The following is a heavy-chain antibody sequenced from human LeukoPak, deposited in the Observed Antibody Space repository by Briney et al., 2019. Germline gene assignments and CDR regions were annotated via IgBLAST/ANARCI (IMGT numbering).Heavy chain of an antibody. J-gene: IGHJ4*02. CDR3: ARARYSNYAGGFDY. Sequence: GGSLTLSCAASGFTFSSYGMHWVRQAPGKGLEWVAILWYDGSNTYYADSVKGRFTISRDNSKNTVYVQMNNLRAEDTAMYYCARARYSNYAGGFDYWGQGTLVSVSS. CDR2: LWYDGSNT. D-gene: IGHD4-11*01. V-gene: IGHV3-33*01. CDR1: GFTFSSYG.